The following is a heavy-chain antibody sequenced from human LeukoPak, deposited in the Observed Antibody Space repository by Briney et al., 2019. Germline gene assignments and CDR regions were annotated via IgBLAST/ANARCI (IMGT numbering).Heavy chain of an antibody. J-gene: IGHJ4*02. CDR2: IFYSGGT. D-gene: IGHD6-6*01. V-gene: IGHV4-30-4*01. CDR3: ARHRGSSSNFDY. Sequence: SETLSLTCTVSGGSISSGDYYWSWIRQPPGKGLEWIGYIFYSGGTHYNPSLRRRVTISVDTSKNQFSPKLSSVTATDTAVYYCARHRGSSSNFDYWGQGTLVTVSS. CDR1: GGSISSGDYY.